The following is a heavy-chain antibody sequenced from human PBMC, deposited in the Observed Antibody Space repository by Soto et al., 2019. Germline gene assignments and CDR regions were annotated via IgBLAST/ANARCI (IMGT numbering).Heavy chain of an antibody. CDR2: INAGNGNT. Sequence: GASVKVSCKASGYTFTSYAMHWGRQAPGQRLEWMGWINAGNGNTKYSQKFQGRVTITRDTSASTAYMELSSLRSEDTAVYYCSRGGYYSSTSCPPYYYYYYMDVWGKGTTVTVS. D-gene: IGHD2-2*01. CDR3: SRGGYYSSTSCPPYYYYYYMDV. J-gene: IGHJ6*03. V-gene: IGHV1-3*01. CDR1: GYTFTSYA.